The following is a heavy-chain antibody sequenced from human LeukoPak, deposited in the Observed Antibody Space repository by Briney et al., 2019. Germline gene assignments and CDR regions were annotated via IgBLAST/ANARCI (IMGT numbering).Heavy chain of an antibody. D-gene: IGHD4-17*01. J-gene: IGHJ5*02. CDR2: VYHSGNT. CDR3: ARRISGDYGNWLDP. V-gene: IGHV4-59*01. CDR1: GGSISNYY. Sequence: PSETLSLTCTVSGGSISNYYWNWLRQPPGKRLEWIGSVYHSGNTNYNPSLGSRVTMSVDTSKNQFSLKLSSVTATDTAVYYCARRISGDYGNWLDPWGQGTLVTVSS.